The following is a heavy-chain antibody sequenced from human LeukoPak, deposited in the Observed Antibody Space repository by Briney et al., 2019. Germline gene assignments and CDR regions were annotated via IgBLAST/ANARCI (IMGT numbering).Heavy chain of an antibody. Sequence: PSETLSLTCTVSGGSISSYYWSWIRQPAGKGLEWIGRIYTSGSTNYNPSLKSRVTISVDTSKNQFSLKLSSVTAADTAVYYCARALSYDILTGYSLYYFDYWGQGTLVTVSS. D-gene: IGHD3-9*01. CDR1: GGSISSYY. CDR3: ARALSYDILTGYSLYYFDY. V-gene: IGHV4-4*07. CDR2: IYTSGST. J-gene: IGHJ4*02.